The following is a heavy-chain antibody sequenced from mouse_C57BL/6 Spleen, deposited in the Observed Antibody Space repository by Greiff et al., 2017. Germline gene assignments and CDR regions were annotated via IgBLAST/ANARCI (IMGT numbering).Heavy chain of an antibody. V-gene: IGHV1-82*01. CDR3: ARPTTVVARDWFAY. CDR2: IYPGDGDT. Sequence: QVQLQQSGPELVKPGASVKISCKASGYAFSSSWMNWVKQRPGKGLEWIGRIYPGDGDTNYNGKFKGKATLTADKSSSTAYMQLSSLTSEDSAVYFCARPTTVVARDWFAYWGQGTLGTVSA. D-gene: IGHD1-1*01. J-gene: IGHJ3*01. CDR1: GYAFSSSW.